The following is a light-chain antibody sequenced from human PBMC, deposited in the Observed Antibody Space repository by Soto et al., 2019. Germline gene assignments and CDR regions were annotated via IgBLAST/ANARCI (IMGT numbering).Light chain of an antibody. V-gene: IGKV1-5*03. CDR1: QSVSGW. J-gene: IGKJ1*01. Sequence: DIQMTQSPSTLSASVEDTVPVNCRASQSVSGWLAWYQQKPGKAPKVMIYKASTLKSGVPSRFSGSGSGTEFTLNISSLQPDDVATYYCQQYNSHSETFGQGTKVDI. CDR3: QQYNSHSET. CDR2: KAS.